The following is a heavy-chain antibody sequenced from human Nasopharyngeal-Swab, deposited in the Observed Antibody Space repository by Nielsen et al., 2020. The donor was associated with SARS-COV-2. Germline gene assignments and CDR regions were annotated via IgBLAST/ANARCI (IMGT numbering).Heavy chain of an antibody. CDR1: GDSIISYY. CDR2: MYYSGST. Sequence: EALKISCSVSGDSIISYYWSWIRQPPGKGLEWIGYMYYSGSTSHNPSLKSRVTISVDTSKNQISLKLTSVTAADTAVYYCARHPRYYDSSGYHFDYWGQGTLVTVSS. D-gene: IGHD3-22*01. J-gene: IGHJ4*02. CDR3: ARHPRYYDSSGYHFDY. V-gene: IGHV4-59*01.